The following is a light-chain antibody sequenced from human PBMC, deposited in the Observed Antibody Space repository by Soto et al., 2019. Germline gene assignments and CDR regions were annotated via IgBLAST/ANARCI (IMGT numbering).Light chain of an antibody. CDR1: SSNIGAGFD. Sequence: HSVLTQPPSVSGAPGQRVTISCTGSSSNIGAGFDVHWYQQLPGTAPKLLIYANSIRPSGVPGRFSGSKSGTSASLAITGLQAEDETDYYCQSYDSSLSGYVFGTGTKLTVL. CDR2: ANS. J-gene: IGLJ1*01. V-gene: IGLV1-40*01. CDR3: QSYDSSLSGYV.